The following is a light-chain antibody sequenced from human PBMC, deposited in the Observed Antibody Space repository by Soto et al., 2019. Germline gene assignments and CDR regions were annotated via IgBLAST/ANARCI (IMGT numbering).Light chain of an antibody. Sequence: QSALTQPASVSGSPGQSITISCTGTSSDGGGYNYVSWYQQHPGKAPKLMIYDVSNRPSGVSNRFSGSKSGNTASLTISGRQAEDEAEYYCSSYTSSSTVVFGGGTKLTVL. J-gene: IGLJ2*01. CDR1: SSDGGGYNY. V-gene: IGLV2-14*01. CDR3: SSYTSSSTVV. CDR2: DVS.